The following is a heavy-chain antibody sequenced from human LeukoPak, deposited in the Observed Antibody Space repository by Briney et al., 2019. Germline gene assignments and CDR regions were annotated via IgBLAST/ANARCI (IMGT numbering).Heavy chain of an antibody. CDR3: ARDYYDSGGYSVDY. Sequence: SETLSLTCTVSGYSISSGCYWGWIRQPPGKGLEWIGSIYHSGSTYYNPSLKSRVTISVDTSKNQFSLKLSSVTAADTAVYYCARDYYDSGGYSVDYWGQGTLVTVSS. J-gene: IGHJ4*02. D-gene: IGHD3-22*01. CDR1: GYSISSGCY. CDR2: IYHSGST. V-gene: IGHV4-38-2*02.